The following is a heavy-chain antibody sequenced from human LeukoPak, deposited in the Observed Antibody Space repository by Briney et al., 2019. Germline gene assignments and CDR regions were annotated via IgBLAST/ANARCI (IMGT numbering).Heavy chain of an antibody. J-gene: IGHJ4*02. D-gene: IGHD1-26*01. CDR2: ISSSSRDI. CDR3: VREAAATLFDY. Sequence: SGGSLRLSCAASGFTFSSFTMNWVRQAPGKGLEWVAAISSSSRDIFYADSVKGRFSISRDNTQNSLSLQMNSLRAEDTAVYYCVREAAATLFDYCGEGTLVTVSS. V-gene: IGHV3-21*01. CDR1: GFTFSSFT.